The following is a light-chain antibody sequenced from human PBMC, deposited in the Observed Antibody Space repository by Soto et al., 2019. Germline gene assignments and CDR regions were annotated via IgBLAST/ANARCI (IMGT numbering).Light chain of an antibody. V-gene: IGKV1-39*01. J-gene: IGKJ1*01. CDR1: QSISTF. CDR2: AAS. Sequence: DIQMTQSPSSLSASVGDRVSVTCRASQSISTFLNWYQQRPGEAPKLLIYAASSLQSGVPSRFSGGRSRADLTLTIGSLQPEDFATFYCQQSHTTPRTFGQGTKGEVK. CDR3: QQSHTTPRT.